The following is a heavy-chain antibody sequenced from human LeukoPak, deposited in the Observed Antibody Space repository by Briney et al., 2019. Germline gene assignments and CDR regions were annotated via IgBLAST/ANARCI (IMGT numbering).Heavy chain of an antibody. J-gene: IGHJ4*02. CDR2: TYYRSKWYN. CDR1: GDSVSSNSAA. CDR3: ARYEAVAGVFDS. V-gene: IGHV6-1*01. Sequence: SQTLSLTCAISGDSVSSNSAAWNGIRQSPSRGLEWLGRTYYRSKWYNDYAVSVKSRITINPDTSKNHFSLKLSSVTAADTALYYCARYEAVAGVFDSWGQGILVTVSS. D-gene: IGHD6-19*01.